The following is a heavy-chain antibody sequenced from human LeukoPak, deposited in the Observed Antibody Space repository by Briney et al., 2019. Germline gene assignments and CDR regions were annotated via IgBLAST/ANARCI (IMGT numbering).Heavy chain of an antibody. CDR2: INPSGST. Sequence: PSETLSLTCAVYGGSFSDYYWGWIRQPPGKGREWIGEINPSGSTNYSPSPKSRVTISVDTSKNHFSLKLSSVAAADTAVYFCVRVGYRYVINGWSRTGLGAYPTKYYYHMDVWEKGATVTVSS. CDR1: GGSFSDYY. D-gene: IGHD5-18*01. V-gene: IGHV4-34*01. J-gene: IGHJ6*03. CDR3: VRVGYRYVINGWSRTGLGAYPTKYYYHMDV.